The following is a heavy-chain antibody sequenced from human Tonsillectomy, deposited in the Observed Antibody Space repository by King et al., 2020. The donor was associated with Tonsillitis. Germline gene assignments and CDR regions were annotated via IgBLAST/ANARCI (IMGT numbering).Heavy chain of an antibody. J-gene: IGHJ4*02. D-gene: IGHD2-2*01. CDR1: GFTVSSNY. Sequence: VQLVESGGGLIQPGRSLRLSCAASGFTVSSNYMSWVRQAPGKGLEWVSVIYSGGSTNHADSVKGRFTISRDNSKNTLYLQMNSLRAEDTAVYYCARVVPAANFDFWGQGALVTVSS. V-gene: IGHV3-53*01. CDR2: IYSGGST. CDR3: ARVVPAANFDF.